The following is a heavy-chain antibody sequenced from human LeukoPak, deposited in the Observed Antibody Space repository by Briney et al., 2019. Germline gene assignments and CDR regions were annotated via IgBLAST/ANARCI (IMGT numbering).Heavy chain of an antibody. J-gene: IGHJ4*02. Sequence: AGGSLRLSCATSGFSFSSYAMSWVRPAPGKGLGWVSAMSSSDDGRYYPASVGGRFTISRDTSRSTLYLQMNSLRAEDAAVDYCAKAPVTSCRGAFCYPFDYWGQGTLVTVSS. D-gene: IGHD2-15*01. CDR1: GFSFSSYA. V-gene: IGHV3-23*01. CDR2: MSSSDDGR. CDR3: AKAPVTSCRGAFCYPFDY.